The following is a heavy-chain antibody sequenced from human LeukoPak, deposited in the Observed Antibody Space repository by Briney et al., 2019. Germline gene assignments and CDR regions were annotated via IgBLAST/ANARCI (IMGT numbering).Heavy chain of an antibody. Sequence: SETLSLACSVSGGSISSRAYYWGWIRQPPGKGLEWIGGVYHTGSTYYNPSLKSRVTILVDTSQNQFSLKLNSVTAADTALYYCARDDSLKWFDPWGQGTLVTVSS. D-gene: IGHD2-21*01. J-gene: IGHJ5*02. CDR1: GGSISSRAYY. V-gene: IGHV4-39*07. CDR2: VYHTGST. CDR3: ARDDSLKWFDP.